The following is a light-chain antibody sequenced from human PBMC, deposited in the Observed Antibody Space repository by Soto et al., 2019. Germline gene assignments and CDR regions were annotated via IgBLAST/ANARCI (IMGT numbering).Light chain of an antibody. CDR1: QSLLHSNGYNY. CDR3: MQAVQSRRT. CDR2: SGS. V-gene: IGKV2-28*01. Sequence: DIVMTQSPLSLPVTPGEPASISCRSSQSLLHSNGYNYLDWYLQKPGQSPQLLIYSGSNRAFGVTDRFSGSGAGTDFTQKNSRVEAEDVGTYYCMQAVQSRRTFGRGTKLEIK. J-gene: IGKJ2*01.